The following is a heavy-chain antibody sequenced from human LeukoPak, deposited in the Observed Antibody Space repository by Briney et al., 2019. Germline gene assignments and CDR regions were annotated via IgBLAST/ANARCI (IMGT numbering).Heavy chain of an antibody. J-gene: IGHJ3*02. V-gene: IGHV3-53*01. D-gene: IGHD1-26*01. CDR3: ARGGSYLSAFDI. CDR2: IYSGGST. Sequence: PEGSLRLSCAASGFTVSSNCMSWVRQAPGKGLEWVSIIYSGGSTFYADSVKGRFTISRDNSKNTLYLQMNSLRAEDTAVYYCARGGSYLSAFDIWGQGTMVTVSS. CDR1: GFTVSSNC.